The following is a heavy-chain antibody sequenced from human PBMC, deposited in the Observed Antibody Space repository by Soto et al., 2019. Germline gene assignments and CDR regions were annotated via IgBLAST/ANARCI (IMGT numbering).Heavy chain of an antibody. CDR2: ISYGGNNK. V-gene: IGHV3-30-3*01. CDR1: GFTFSTSA. Sequence: QVQVVESGGGVVQPGGSLRLSCAASGFTFSTSAMHWVRQAPGKGLEWMAMISYGGNNKYYAYSVKGRFTISRDISESTLYLQMNSLRTEDTAVYYCAREEFEAGRGHFGSWDQGTLVSVSS. J-gene: IGHJ4*02. D-gene: IGHD6-13*01. CDR3: AREEFEAGRGHFGS.